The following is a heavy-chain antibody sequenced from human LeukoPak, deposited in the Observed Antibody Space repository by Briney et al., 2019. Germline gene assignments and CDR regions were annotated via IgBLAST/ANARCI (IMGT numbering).Heavy chain of an antibody. CDR2: INPNSGGT. D-gene: IGHD3-16*02. Sequence: ASVKVSCKASGYTFTGYYMHWVRQAPGQGLEWMGWINPNSGGTNYAQNFQGRVTLTRDTSISTAYMELSRLTSDDTAVYYCARGVRVGELSTWYYFDYWGQGTLVTVSS. CDR1: GYTFTGYY. CDR3: ARGVRVGELSTWYYFDY. V-gene: IGHV1-2*02. J-gene: IGHJ4*02.